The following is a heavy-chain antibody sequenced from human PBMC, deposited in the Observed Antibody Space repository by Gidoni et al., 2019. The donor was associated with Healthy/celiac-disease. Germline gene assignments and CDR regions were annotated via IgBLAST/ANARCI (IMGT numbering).Heavy chain of an antibody. V-gene: IGHV4-34*01. Sequence: QVQLQQWGAGLLKPSETLSLTCAVYGGSFSGYYWSWIRQPPGKGLEWIGEINHSGSTNYNPSLKSRVTISVDTSKNQFSLKLSSVTAADTAVYYCARAQGIAAALYYFDYWGQGTLVTVSS. CDR1: GGSFSGYY. CDR3: ARAQGIAAALYYFDY. J-gene: IGHJ4*02. CDR2: INHSGST. D-gene: IGHD6-13*01.